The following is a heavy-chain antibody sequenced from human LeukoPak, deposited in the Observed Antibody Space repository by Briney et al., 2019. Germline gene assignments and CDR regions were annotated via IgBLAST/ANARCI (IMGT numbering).Heavy chain of an antibody. CDR1: GFTFSSYW. CDR2: IKEDGSEK. Sequence: GGSLRLSCTASGFTFSSYWMSWVRQAPGGGLEGVGNIKEDGSEKYYVDSVTGRFTISRDNAKKSLYLQMNSLRAEDTAVYYCASQFWWAAVAGTLDYWGQGTLVTVSS. CDR3: ASQFWWAAVAGTLDY. V-gene: IGHV3-7*03. D-gene: IGHD6-19*01. J-gene: IGHJ4*02.